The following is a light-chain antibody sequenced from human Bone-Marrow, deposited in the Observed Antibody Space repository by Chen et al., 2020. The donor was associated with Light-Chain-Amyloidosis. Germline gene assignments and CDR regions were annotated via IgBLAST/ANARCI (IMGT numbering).Light chain of an antibody. V-gene: IGLV3-25*03. J-gene: IGLJ2*01. CDR2: NDS. CDR3: QSADTTDTLYVL. CDR1: GLPKQY. Sequence: SYELTQPPSVSVSPGQTAMISSSGDGLPKQYAYWYQQKPGLAPVLVIYNDSERPSGIPGRFSGSSSGTTVTLTISGVQAEDEADYYCQSADTTDTLYVLFGGGTKLTVL.